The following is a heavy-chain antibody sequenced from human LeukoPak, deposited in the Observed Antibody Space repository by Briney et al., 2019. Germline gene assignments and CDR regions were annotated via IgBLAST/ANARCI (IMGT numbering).Heavy chain of an antibody. CDR2: IIPIFGTA. CDR1: GGTFSSYA. D-gene: IGHD4-11*01. CDR3: VSEGGDYTFDY. V-gene: IGHV1-69*13. Sequence: SVKVSCKASGGTFSSYAFSWVRQAAGQGVEGMGGIIPIFGTANYAQRFQGRVTITADESTSTAYMELSSLRSEDRAVYYCVSEGGDYTFDYWGQGTLVTVSS. J-gene: IGHJ4*02.